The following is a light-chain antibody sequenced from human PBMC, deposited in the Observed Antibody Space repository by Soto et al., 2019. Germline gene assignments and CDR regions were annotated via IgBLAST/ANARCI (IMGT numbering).Light chain of an antibody. J-gene: IGLJ1*01. CDR2: SNS. CDR1: SSNIGSYT. CDR3: AAWDDSLNGYV. Sequence: QSVLIQPPSASGTPGQRVTVSCSGGSSNIGSYTVNWYQQLPGAAPKLLIYSNSQLPSGVPDRFSASKSGTSASLAISGLPSEDEAEYYCAAWDDSLNGYVFGPGTKLTVL. V-gene: IGLV1-44*01.